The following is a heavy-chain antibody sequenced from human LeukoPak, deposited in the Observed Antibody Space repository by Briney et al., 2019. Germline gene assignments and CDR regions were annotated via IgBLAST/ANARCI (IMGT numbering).Heavy chain of an antibody. D-gene: IGHD1-26*01. V-gene: IGHV3-30*04. CDR3: AKGAVSGSYHYFDY. Sequence: GRSLRLSCAASGFTFSSYAMHWVRQAPGKGLEWVAVISYDGSNKYYADSVKGRFTISRDNSKNTLYLQMNSLRAEDTAVYYCAKGAVSGSYHYFDYWGQGTLVTVSS. CDR2: ISYDGSNK. CDR1: GFTFSSYA. J-gene: IGHJ4*02.